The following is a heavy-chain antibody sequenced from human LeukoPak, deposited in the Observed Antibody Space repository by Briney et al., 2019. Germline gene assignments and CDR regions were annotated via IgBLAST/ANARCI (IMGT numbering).Heavy chain of an antibody. Sequence: GGSLRLSCTASGFNFSNYVMHWVRQAPGKGLEWVSYISSSGDTIYYADSVKGRFTISRDNAKNSLYLQMNSLRAEDTAVYYCARDGGTRLKYSFGYGDSWGQGTLVTVSS. CDR1: GFNFSNYV. V-gene: IGHV3-48*03. CDR2: ISSSGDTI. J-gene: IGHJ4*02. D-gene: IGHD3-22*01. CDR3: ARDGGTRLKYSFGYGDS.